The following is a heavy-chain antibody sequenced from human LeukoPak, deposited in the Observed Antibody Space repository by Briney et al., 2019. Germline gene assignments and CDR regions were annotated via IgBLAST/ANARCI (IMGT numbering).Heavy chain of an antibody. CDR1: GGSISNYY. J-gene: IGHJ4*02. CDR3: ARHEKSSGCYYDY. D-gene: IGHD6-19*01. Sequence: PSETLSLTCTVSGGSISNYYWSWIRQPPGKGLEWIGYIYYSGSTNYNPSLKSRVTISVDTSKNQSSLKLTSVTAADTAVYYCARHEKSSGCYYDYWGQGTLVTVSS. CDR2: IYYSGST. V-gene: IGHV4-59*08.